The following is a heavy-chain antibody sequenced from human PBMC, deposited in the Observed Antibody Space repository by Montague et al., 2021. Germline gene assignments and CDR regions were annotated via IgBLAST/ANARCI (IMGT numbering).Heavy chain of an antibody. D-gene: IGHD5-18*01. Sequence: SLRLSCAASGFSFSSLWMHWVRQAPGKGLVWASQITSDGGDTHYADSVKGRFTISRDNAKRTLYLQMNSLRDEDTAVYYCVRDRPTAWFDSWGQGTLVTGSS. CDR2: ITSDGGDT. V-gene: IGHV3-74*01. CDR3: VRDRPTAWFDS. J-gene: IGHJ5*01. CDR1: GFSFSSLW.